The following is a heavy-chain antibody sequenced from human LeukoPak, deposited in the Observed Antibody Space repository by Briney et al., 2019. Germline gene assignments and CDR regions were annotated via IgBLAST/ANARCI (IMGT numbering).Heavy chain of an antibody. J-gene: IGHJ4*02. CDR1: GGSISSSSHY. CDR3: ARLKGPVDY. Sequence: SETLSLTCTVSGGSISSSSHYWGWIRQPPGQGLEWIGSIYYSGSTYYNPSLKSRVTISVDTSKNQFSLKLSSVTAADTAVYYCARLKGPVDYWGQGTLVTVSS. CDR2: IYYSGST. V-gene: IGHV4-39*01.